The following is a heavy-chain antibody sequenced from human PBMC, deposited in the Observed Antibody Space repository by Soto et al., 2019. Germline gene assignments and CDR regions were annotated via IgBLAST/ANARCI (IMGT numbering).Heavy chain of an antibody. Sequence: QVQLLESGPGLVKPSETLSLTCTVSGGSIRSYYWSWIRQPPGKGLEWIGYIYSSGSTNYNPSLKTRVTTSVDTSNNPFPLKLSSVTAADTAVYYSAIRYAGGFDYWAQGTMFTVSS. CDR1: GGSIRSYY. V-gene: IGHV4-59*08. J-gene: IGHJ4*02. CDR3: AIRYAGGFDY. CDR2: IYSSGST. D-gene: IGHD1-1*01.